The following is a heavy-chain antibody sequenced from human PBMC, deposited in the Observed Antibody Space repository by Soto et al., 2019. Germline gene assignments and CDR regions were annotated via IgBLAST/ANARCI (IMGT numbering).Heavy chain of an antibody. J-gene: IGHJ6*02. Sequence: PSETLSLTCTVSGGSISSYYWSWIRQPPGKGLEWIGYIYYSGSTNYNPSLKSRVTISVDTSKNQFSLKLSSVTAADTAVYYCARDYYGSGSYYNGYYYYGMDVWGQGTTVT. CDR2: IYYSGST. V-gene: IGHV4-59*01. CDR3: ARDYYGSGSYYNGYYYYGMDV. D-gene: IGHD3-10*01. CDR1: GGSISSYY.